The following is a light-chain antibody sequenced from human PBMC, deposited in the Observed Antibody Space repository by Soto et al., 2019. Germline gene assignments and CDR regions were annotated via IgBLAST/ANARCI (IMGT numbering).Light chain of an antibody. Sequence: SALPQPASVSGSPGQSITISCTGTSSYVGSDNLVSWFQQHPGKAPKLMIYEVNKRPSGVSNRFSGSKSGNTASLTISGLQAEDEADYYCSSARSYIHVVFGGGTKVTVL. J-gene: IGLJ2*01. CDR3: SSARSYIHVV. CDR2: EVN. CDR1: SSYVGSDNL. V-gene: IGLV2-23*02.